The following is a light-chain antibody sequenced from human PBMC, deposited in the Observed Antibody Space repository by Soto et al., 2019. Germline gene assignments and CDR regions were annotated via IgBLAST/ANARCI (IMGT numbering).Light chain of an antibody. V-gene: IGKV1-5*03. Sequence: DIPMTQSPSTLSASVGESVTITCRASQSISSWLAWYQQKPGKAPKLMIYKASSLESGVPSRFSGSGSGTEFTLTISSLQPDDVATYYCQQYNSYSWTFGQGTKVDIK. CDR2: KAS. CDR3: QQYNSYSWT. CDR1: QSISSW. J-gene: IGKJ1*01.